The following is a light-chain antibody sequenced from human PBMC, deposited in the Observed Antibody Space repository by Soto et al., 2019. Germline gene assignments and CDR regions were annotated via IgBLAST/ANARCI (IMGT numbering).Light chain of an antibody. CDR1: QTVSSSY. V-gene: IGKV3-20*01. J-gene: IGKJ1*01. CDR3: QQYGSSLRT. Sequence: EIVLTQSPGTLSLSPGERAALSCRASQTVSSSYLAWYQHKPGQAPRLLIYGASIRATGIPDRFSGSGSGTDFTLTISRLEPEDFAVYYCQQYGSSLRTFGQGTKVEIK. CDR2: GAS.